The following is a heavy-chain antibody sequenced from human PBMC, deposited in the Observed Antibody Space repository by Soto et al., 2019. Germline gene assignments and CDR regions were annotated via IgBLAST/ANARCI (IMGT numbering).Heavy chain of an antibody. CDR1: GDSVSSNSAA. V-gene: IGHV6-1*01. J-gene: IGHJ3*02. CDR2: TYYRSKWYN. D-gene: IGHD6-13*01. Sequence: SQTLSLTCAISGDSVSSNSAAWNWIRQSPSGGLEWLGRTYYRSKWYNDYAVSVKSRITINPDTSKNQFSLQLNSVTPEDTAVYYCARAKAGIAAAGTVGAFDIWGQGTMVTVSS. CDR3: ARAKAGIAAAGTVGAFDI.